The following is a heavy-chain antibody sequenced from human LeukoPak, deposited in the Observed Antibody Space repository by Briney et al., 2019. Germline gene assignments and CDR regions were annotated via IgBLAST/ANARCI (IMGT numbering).Heavy chain of an antibody. CDR2: IYYSGST. CDR3: PRIQGAAAGTLYYYYYMDV. Sequence: SETLSLTCTVSGGSISSSSYYWGWIRQPPGKGLEWIGSIYYSGSTYYNPSLKSRVTISVDTSKNQFSLKLSSVTAADTAVYYCPRIQGAAAGTLYYYYYMDVWGKGTTVTISS. V-gene: IGHV4-39*01. J-gene: IGHJ6*03. CDR1: GGSISSSSYY. D-gene: IGHD6-13*01.